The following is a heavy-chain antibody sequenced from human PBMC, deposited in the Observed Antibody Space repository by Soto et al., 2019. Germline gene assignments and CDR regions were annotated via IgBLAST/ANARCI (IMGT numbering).Heavy chain of an antibody. CDR3: ARHVNLPLAGTRLDS. D-gene: IGHD6-19*01. V-gene: IGHV4-30-4*01. J-gene: IGHJ4*02. Sequence: SETLSLTCTVSGGSISSGDYYWSWIRQPPGKGLEWIGYIYYSGSTYYNPSLKSRVTISVDTSKNQFSLKLSSVTATDTAVYYCARHVNLPLAGTRLDSWGRGTLVTVSS. CDR2: IYYSGST. CDR1: GGSISSGDYY.